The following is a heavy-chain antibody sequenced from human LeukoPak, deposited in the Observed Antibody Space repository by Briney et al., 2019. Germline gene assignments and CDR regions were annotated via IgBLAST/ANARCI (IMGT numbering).Heavy chain of an antibody. V-gene: IGHV3-13*05. CDR1: GFTFSSYD. CDR3: ARAAYYGSGSYVLYYFDY. Sequence: GGSLRLSCAASGFTFSSYDMNWVRQAPGKGLEWVSAISTAGDPYYSGSVTSRCTISRENAKNSLYLQMNSLRAGDTAVYYCARAAYYGSGSYVLYYFDYWGQGTLVTVSS. D-gene: IGHD3-10*01. J-gene: IGHJ4*02. CDR2: ISTAGDP.